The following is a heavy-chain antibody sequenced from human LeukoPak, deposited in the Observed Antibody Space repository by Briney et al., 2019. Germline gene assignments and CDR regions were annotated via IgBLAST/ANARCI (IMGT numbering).Heavy chain of an antibody. Sequence: PGGSLRLSCAASGFTFSSYAMSWVRQAPGKGLEWVSAISGSGSSTYYADSVKGRFTISRDISKNTLYLQMNSLRAEDTAVYYCAKGLHIFYYYGMDVWGQGTTVTVSS. CDR1: GFTFSSYA. D-gene: IGHD2-21*01. CDR3: AKGLHIFYYYGMDV. CDR2: ISGSGSST. J-gene: IGHJ6*02. V-gene: IGHV3-23*01.